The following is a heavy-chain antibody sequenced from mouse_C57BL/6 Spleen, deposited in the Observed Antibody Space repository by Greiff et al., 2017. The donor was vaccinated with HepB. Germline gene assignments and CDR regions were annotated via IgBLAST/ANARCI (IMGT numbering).Heavy chain of an antibody. J-gene: IGHJ4*01. CDR1: GFSLTSYG. D-gene: IGHD2-4*01. CDR3: ARNHYDYDVGYAMDY. V-gene: IGHV2-2*01. CDR2: IWSGGST. Sequence: QVQLKESGPGLVQPSQSLSITCTVSGFSLTSYGVHWVRQSPGKGLEWLGVIWSGGSTDYNAAFISRLSISKDNSKSQVFFKMNSLQADDTAIYYCARNHYDYDVGYAMDYWGQGTSVTVSS.